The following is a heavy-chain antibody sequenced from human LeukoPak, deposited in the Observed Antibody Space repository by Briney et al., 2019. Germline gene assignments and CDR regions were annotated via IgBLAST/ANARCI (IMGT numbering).Heavy chain of an antibody. Sequence: GASVKVSCKASGGTFSSYAISWVRQAPGQGLEWMGGIIPIFGTANYAQKFQGRVTITADESTSTAYMELSSLRSEDTAVYYCARIKAHSSSSFYYGMDVWGQGTTVTVSS. J-gene: IGHJ6*02. D-gene: IGHD6-6*01. CDR1: GGTFSSYA. CDR3: ARIKAHSSSSFYYGMDV. CDR2: IIPIFGTA. V-gene: IGHV1-69*13.